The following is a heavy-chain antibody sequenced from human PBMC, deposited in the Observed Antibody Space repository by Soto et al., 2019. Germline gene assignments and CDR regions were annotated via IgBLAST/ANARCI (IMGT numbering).Heavy chain of an antibody. CDR3: AKGKLYCGGDCYPYYFDY. Sequence: EVQLLESGGGLVQPGGSLRLSCAASGFTFSSYAMSWVRQAPGKGLEWVSGISGSGGSTYYADSVKGRFTISRDNSKNTLYLQMNSLRAEDTAVYYCAKGKLYCGGDCYPYYFDYWGQGTLVTVSS. CDR1: GFTFSSYA. D-gene: IGHD2-21*02. V-gene: IGHV3-23*01. J-gene: IGHJ4*02. CDR2: ISGSGGST.